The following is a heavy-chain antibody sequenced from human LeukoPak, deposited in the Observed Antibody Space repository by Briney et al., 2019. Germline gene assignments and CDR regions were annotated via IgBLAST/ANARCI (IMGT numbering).Heavy chain of an antibody. CDR2: IYTSGST. CDR1: GGSISSGSYY. CDR3: ARANADFWSGYYRTDAFDI. Sequence: PSETLSLTCTVSGGSISSGSYYWSWIRQPAGRGLECIGRIYTSGSTNYNPSLKSRVTISVDTSKNQFSLKLRSVTAADTAVYYCARANADFWSGYYRTDAFDIWGQGTMVTVSS. J-gene: IGHJ3*02. D-gene: IGHD3-3*01. V-gene: IGHV4-61*02.